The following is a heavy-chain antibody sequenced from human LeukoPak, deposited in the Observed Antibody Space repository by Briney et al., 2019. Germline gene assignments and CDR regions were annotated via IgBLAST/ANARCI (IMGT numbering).Heavy chain of an antibody. J-gene: IGHJ4*02. CDR1: GLAFNTNS. V-gene: IGHV3-48*04. CDR3: ANTYCDEVACPRSLDH. D-gene: IGHD2-21*01. Sequence: GGSLRLSCAASGLAFNTNSMNWVRPAPGKGLEWVSYISSTGNTIYYADSVRGRFTISRDNAKNSLYLQMNSLRVDDTAVYFCANTYCDEVACPRSLDHWGQGIQVNVSS. CDR2: ISSTGNTI.